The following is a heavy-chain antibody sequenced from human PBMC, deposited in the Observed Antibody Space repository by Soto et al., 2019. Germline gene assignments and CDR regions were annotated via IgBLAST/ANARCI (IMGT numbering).Heavy chain of an antibody. CDR1: GYTFTSYD. CDR2: MNPNSGNT. CDR3: ARFDYCYYGMDV. V-gene: IGHV1-8*01. J-gene: IGHJ6*02. D-gene: IGHD3-10*01. Sequence: ASVKVSCKASGYTFTSYDINWVRQATGQGLEWMGWMNPNSGNTGYAQKFQGRVTMTRNTSISTAYMELSSLRSEDTAVYYCARFDYCYYGMDVWGQGTTVTVSS.